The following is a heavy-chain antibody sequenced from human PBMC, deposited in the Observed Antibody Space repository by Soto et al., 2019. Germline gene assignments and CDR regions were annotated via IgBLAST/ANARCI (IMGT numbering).Heavy chain of an antibody. CDR2: IYWDDDK. D-gene: IGHD5-18*01. Sequence: QITLKESGPTLVKPTETLTLTCTFSGFSLSARGEGVGWIRQPPGKALEWLAIIYWDDDKRYSPSLRTTFTITKDTYKNQVVLTMTNMDPVDTATYFCAHRPFNSAWHDAYDIWGPGTMVTVSS. CDR3: AHRPFNSAWHDAYDI. V-gene: IGHV2-5*02. CDR1: GFSLSARGEG. J-gene: IGHJ3*02.